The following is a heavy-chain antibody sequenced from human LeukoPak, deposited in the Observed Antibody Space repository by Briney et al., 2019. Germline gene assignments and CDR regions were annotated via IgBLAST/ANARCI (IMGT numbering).Heavy chain of an antibody. CDR1: GGSFSSYSYY. D-gene: IGHD2-2*01. CDR2: IYYSGST. V-gene: IGHV4-31*03. J-gene: IGHJ6*02. Sequence: SETLSLTCSVSGGSFSSYSYYWGWIRQHPGKGLEWIGYIYYSGSTYYNPSLKSRVTISVDTSKNQSSLKLSSVTAADTAVYYCARKSGCSSTSCYDHGMDVWGQGTTVTVSS. CDR3: ARKSGCSSTSCYDHGMDV.